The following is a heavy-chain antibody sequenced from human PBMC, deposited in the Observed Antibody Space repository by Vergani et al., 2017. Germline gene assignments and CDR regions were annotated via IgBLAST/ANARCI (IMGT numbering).Heavy chain of an antibody. D-gene: IGHD3-16*01. CDR3: ATNSLGTPRCQMEFFRE. CDR2: ISYDGTHK. Sequence: QVHLVESGGGVVQPGRSLRLSCVVSGFTSSYYGMHWVRQAPGKGLEWVAVISYDGTHKYYADSVKGRFTISRDNSKSTLYLQMNSLRTDDTAVYYCATNSLGTPRCQMEFFREWGQGTLVTVSS. J-gene: IGHJ4*02. V-gene: IGHV3-30*03. CDR1: GFTSSYYG.